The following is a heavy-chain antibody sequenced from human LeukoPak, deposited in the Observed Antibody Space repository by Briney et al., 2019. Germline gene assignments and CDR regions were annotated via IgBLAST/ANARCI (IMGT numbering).Heavy chain of an antibody. CDR1: GFTFSNAW. Sequence: GGSLRLSCAASGFTFSNAWMSWVRQAPGKGLEWVGRIKSKTDGGTTDYAAPVKGRFTISRDDSKNTLYLQMNSLKTEDTAVYYCTTDTYYYDSSGYNYFDYWGQGTLVTVSS. J-gene: IGHJ4*02. D-gene: IGHD3-22*01. V-gene: IGHV3-15*01. CDR3: TTDTYYYDSSGYNYFDY. CDR2: IKSKTDGGTT.